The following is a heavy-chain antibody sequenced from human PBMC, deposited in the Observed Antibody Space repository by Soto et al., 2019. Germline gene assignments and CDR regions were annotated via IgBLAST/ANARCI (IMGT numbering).Heavy chain of an antibody. J-gene: IGHJ4*02. CDR1: GFTFSAFS. CDR3: ASAMTMGWSPQGY. V-gene: IGHV3-21*06. CDR2: ISGTSTYV. D-gene: IGHD3-10*01. Sequence: GSLRLSCTVSGFTFSAFSLNWVRQVPGKGLEWISSISGTSTYVDYADSVKGRFTISRDNTNNSVSLQMSRLRTGDTGLYYCASAMTMGWSPQGYWGQGTPVTVSS.